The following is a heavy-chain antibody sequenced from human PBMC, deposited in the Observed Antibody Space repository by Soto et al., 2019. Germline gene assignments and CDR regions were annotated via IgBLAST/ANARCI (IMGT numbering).Heavy chain of an antibody. CDR1: GGSFSGYY. CDR3: ARGEITIFGVVIAYDAFDI. D-gene: IGHD3-3*01. CDR2: INHSGST. V-gene: IGHV4-34*01. J-gene: IGHJ3*02. Sequence: SETLSLTCAVYGGSFSGYYWSWIRQPPGKGLEWIGEINHSGSTNYNPSLKSRVTISVDTSKDQFSLKLSSVTAADTAVYYCARGEITIFGVVIAYDAFDIWGQGTMVTVSS.